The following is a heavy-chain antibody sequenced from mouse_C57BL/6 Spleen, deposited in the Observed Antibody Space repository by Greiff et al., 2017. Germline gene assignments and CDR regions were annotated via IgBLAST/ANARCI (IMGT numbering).Heavy chain of an antibody. CDR2: IWSGGST. CDR3: ARSYSKGGYYAMDY. V-gene: IGHV2-2*01. D-gene: IGHD2-5*01. Sequence: QVQLQQSGPGLVQPSQSLHHLHSLWFSLTSYGVHWVRQSPGKGLEWLGVIWSGGSTDYNAAFISRLSISKDNSKSQVFFKMNSLQADDTAIYYCARSYSKGGYYAMDYWGQGTSVTVSS. CDR1: FSLTSYG. J-gene: IGHJ4*01.